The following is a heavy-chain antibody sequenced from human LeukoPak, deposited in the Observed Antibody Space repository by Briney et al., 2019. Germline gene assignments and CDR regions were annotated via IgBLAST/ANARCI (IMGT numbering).Heavy chain of an antibody. CDR1: GLSFVIFP. CDR3: AKDMNSYDSGSSYNPWGPFDP. Sequence: GGSLSSSCAAFGLSFVIFPRHWAGQAQGKAWNGSQAIAWISVNTGFADSVKGRFTISRDNAENSLYLQMNSLRAEDTALYYCAKDMNSYDSGSSYNPWGPFDPWGQGTLVTVSS. V-gene: IGHV3-9*01. D-gene: IGHD3-10*01. CDR2: IAWISVNT. J-gene: IGHJ5*02.